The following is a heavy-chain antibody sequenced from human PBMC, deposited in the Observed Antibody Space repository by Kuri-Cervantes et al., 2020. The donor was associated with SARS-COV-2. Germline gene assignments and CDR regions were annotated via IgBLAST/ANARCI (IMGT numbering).Heavy chain of an antibody. CDR2: IYYSGST. CDR3: ARYGPTHWFDP. V-gene: IGHV4-59*01. Sequence: ESLKISCTVSGGSIFSYYWSWIRQPPGKGLEWIGYIYYSGSTNYNPSLKSRVTISVDTSKNQFSLKLSSVTAADTAVYYCARYGPTHWFDPWGQGTLVTVSS. D-gene: IGHD4-17*01. J-gene: IGHJ5*02. CDR1: GGSIFSYY.